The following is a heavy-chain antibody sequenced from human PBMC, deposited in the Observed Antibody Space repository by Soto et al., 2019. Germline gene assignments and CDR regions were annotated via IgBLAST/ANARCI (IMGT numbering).Heavy chain of an antibody. V-gene: IGHV3-23*01. J-gene: IGHJ4*02. CDR1: GLTFSSYA. Sequence: GGSLRLSCAASGLTFSSYAMSGVRQAPGKGLEWVSGISGSGGSTDYADFVKGRFTISRDNSKNTLYLQMNSLRAEDTAVYYRAKGGSGRSLDSWGQAPLVTASS. CDR2: ISGSGGST. D-gene: IGHD2-15*01. CDR3: AKGGSGRSLDS.